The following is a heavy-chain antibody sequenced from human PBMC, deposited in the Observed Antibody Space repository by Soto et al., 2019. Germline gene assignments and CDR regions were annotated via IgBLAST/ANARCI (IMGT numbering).Heavy chain of an antibody. Sequence: EVQLLESGGGLVQPGGSLRLSCAASGFTFSSYAMSWVRQAPGKGLEWVSAISGSGGSTYYADSVKGLFTISRDNSKNTLYLQMNSLRAEDTAVYYCAKDRVLDIVATPRNGGFDYWGQGTLVTVSS. CDR1: GFTFSSYA. V-gene: IGHV3-23*01. CDR3: AKDRVLDIVATPRNGGFDY. D-gene: IGHD5-12*01. CDR2: ISGSGGST. J-gene: IGHJ4*02.